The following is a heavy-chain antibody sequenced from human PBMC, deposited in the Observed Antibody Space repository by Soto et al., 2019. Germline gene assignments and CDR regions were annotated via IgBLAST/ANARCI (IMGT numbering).Heavy chain of an antibody. J-gene: IGHJ4*02. CDR3: VRGTNGWRGMDY. V-gene: IGHV3-74*01. D-gene: IGHD2-8*01. CDR2: ITEDGSGT. CDR1: GFTFSSYP. Sequence: LRLSCATSGFTFSSYPIHWVRQAPGKGPVWVSRITEDGSGTTYADSVKGRFTVTRDNAKNTMYLQMSGLGAEDTAVYHCVRGTNGWRGMDYCGQATLVTVSS.